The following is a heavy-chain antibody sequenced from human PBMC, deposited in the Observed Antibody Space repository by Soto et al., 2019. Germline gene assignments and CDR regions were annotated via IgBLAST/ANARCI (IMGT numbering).Heavy chain of an antibody. J-gene: IGHJ6*02. CDR3: AREDDFWSGYRFKMGWGMDV. CDR1: GGTFSSYA. CDR2: IIPIFGTA. Sequence: GASVKVSCKASGGTFSSYAISWVRQAPGQGLEWMGGIIPIFGTANYAQKFQGRVTITADESASTAYMELSSLRSEDTAVYYCAREDDFWSGYRFKMGWGMDVWGQGTTVTVSS. D-gene: IGHD3-3*01. V-gene: IGHV1-69*13.